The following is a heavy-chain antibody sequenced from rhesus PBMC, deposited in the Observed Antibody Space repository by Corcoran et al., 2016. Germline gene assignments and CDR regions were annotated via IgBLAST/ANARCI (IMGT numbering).Heavy chain of an antibody. CDR1: GGSFSGYY. J-gene: IGHJ4*01. CDR2: ISGSSGRT. V-gene: IGHV4-165*01. CDR3: ANSQAGTGFDY. Sequence: QVQLQESGPGLVKPSETLSLTCAVSGGSFSGYYWGWIRQPPGKGLEGIGYISGSSGRTDYNPSLKLRVTLSTDTSKNQFSLKLSSVTAADTAVYYCANSQAGTGFDYWGQGVLVTVSS. D-gene: IGHD1-20*01.